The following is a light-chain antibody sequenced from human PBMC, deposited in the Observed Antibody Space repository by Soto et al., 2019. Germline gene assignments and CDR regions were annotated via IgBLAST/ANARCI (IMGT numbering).Light chain of an antibody. CDR3: LSFDSSLSVV. J-gene: IGLJ2*01. V-gene: IGLV1-40*01. CDR1: SSNIGAGYD. Sequence: SVLTQPPSVFGAPGQRVTISCTGSSSNIGAGYDVHWYQQLPGRAPKLLIYGNTNRPSGVPDRFSGSKSGTSASLAITGLQAEDEADYYCLSFDSSLSVVFGGGTKLT. CDR2: GNT.